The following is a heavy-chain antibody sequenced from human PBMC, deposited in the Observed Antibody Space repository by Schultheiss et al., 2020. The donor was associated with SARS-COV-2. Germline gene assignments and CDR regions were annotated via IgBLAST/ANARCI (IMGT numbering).Heavy chain of an antibody. D-gene: IGHD6-13*01. V-gene: IGHV3-33*06. J-gene: IGHJ5*02. CDR2: IWYDGSNK. Sequence: GGSLRLSCAASGFTFSNYGMHWVRQAPGKGLEWVAVIWYDGSNKYYADSVKGRFTISRDNSKNTLYLQMNSLRAEDTAVYYCAKGGKGSSWYWIDPWGQGTLVTVSS. CDR3: AKGGKGSSWYWIDP. CDR1: GFTFSNYG.